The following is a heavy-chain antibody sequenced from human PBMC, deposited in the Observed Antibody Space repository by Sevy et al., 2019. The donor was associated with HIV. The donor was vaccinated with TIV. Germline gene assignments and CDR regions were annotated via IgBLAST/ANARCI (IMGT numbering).Heavy chain of an antibody. J-gene: IGHJ4*02. CDR3: AKGMNYYGSGRLTFDY. V-gene: IGHV3-23*01. D-gene: IGHD3-10*01. CDR1: GFSFSNYA. Sequence: GGSLRLSCAASGFSFSNYAMSWVRQAPGKGLEWVSSIIGSGSGTYHADSVKGRFTISGDNSKNTVYLQMNSLRADDTAVYYCAKGMNYYGSGRLTFDYWGQGTLVTVSS. CDR2: IIGSGSGT.